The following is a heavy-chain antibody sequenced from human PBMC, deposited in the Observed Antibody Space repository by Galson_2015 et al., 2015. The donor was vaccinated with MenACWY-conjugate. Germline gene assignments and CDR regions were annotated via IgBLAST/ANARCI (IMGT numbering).Heavy chain of an antibody. Sequence: LSLTCTVSGDSISSKSYSWGWVRQPPGQGLEWIGTSYSSGNTHYNPSLKSRVTISVETSENQFSLKLTSVTTADTAVYYCSRVRGTTGTDSWGQGTLVSVSS. D-gene: IGHD1-1*01. CDR3: SRVRGTTGTDS. J-gene: IGHJ4*02. CDR1: GDSISSKSYS. CDR2: SYSSGNT. V-gene: IGHV4-39*07.